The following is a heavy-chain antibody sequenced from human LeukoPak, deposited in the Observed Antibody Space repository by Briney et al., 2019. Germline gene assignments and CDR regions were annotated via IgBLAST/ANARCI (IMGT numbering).Heavy chain of an antibody. CDR2: ISAYNGNT. CDR3: ARGPVVVPAGTWFDP. CDR1: GYTFTSYG. D-gene: IGHD2-2*01. J-gene: IGHJ5*02. V-gene: IGHV1-18*01. Sequence: ASVTVSCTASGYTFTSYGISWVRQAPGQGLEWMGWISAYNGNTNYAQKFQGRVAMTTDTSTSTAYMELRSLRSDDTAVYYCARGPVVVPAGTWFDPWGQGTLVTVSS.